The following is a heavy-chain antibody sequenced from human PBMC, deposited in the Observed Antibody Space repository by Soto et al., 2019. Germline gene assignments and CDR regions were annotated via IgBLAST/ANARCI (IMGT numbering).Heavy chain of an antibody. Sequence: SETLSLTCTVSGGSISSSSYYWGWIRQPPGKGLEWIGSIYYSGSTYYNPSFKSRVTISVDTSKNQFSLKLSSVTAADTAVYYCARHLLLYYYDSSGYYLRDAFDIWGQGTMVTVSS. CDR1: GGSISSSSYY. D-gene: IGHD3-22*01. J-gene: IGHJ3*02. CDR2: IYYSGST. CDR3: ARHLLLYYYDSSGYYLRDAFDI. V-gene: IGHV4-39*01.